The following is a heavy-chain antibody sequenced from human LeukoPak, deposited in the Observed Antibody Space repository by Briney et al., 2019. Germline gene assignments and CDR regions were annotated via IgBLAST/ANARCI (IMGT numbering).Heavy chain of an antibody. J-gene: IGHJ6*02. CDR1: GGSISSYY. D-gene: IGHD3-22*01. CDR2: IYYSGST. V-gene: IGHV4-59*01. Sequence: SETLSLTCTVSGGSISSYYWSWIRQPPGKGLEWIGYIYYSGSTNYNPSLRSRVTISIDTSKNQFSLKLSSVTAADTAVYYCARDRDYDSSGMVYYGVDVWGQGTTVTVSS. CDR3: ARDRDYDSSGMVYYGVDV.